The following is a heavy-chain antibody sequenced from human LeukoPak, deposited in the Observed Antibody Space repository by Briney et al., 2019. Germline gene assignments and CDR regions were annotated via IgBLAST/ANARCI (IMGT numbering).Heavy chain of an antibody. J-gene: IGHJ4*02. CDR2: ISGSGGST. D-gene: IGHD6-19*01. CDR3: ANRIPQWLGSDY. Sequence: GGSLRLSCAASGFTFSSYAMSWVRQAPGKGLEWGSAISGSGGSTYYADSVKGRFTISRDNSKNTLYLQMNSLRAEDTAVYYCANRIPQWLGSDYWGQGTLVTVSS. V-gene: IGHV3-23*01. CDR1: GFTFSSYA.